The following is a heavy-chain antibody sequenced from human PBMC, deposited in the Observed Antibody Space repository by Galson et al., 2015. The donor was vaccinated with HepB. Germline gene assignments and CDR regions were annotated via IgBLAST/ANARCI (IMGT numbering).Heavy chain of an antibody. J-gene: IGHJ4*02. Sequence: SVKVSCKAAGRFFSAYGISWVRQAPGQGLEWMGGTIAVFGTTHYAQKFQGRVTITADKSTNTVYMELSSLRSEDTAVYYCARDGTYYGYYFDYWGQGTLVTVSS. CDR2: TIAVFGTT. CDR3: ARDGTYYGYYFDY. CDR1: GRFFSAYG. D-gene: IGHD3-10*01. V-gene: IGHV1-69*06.